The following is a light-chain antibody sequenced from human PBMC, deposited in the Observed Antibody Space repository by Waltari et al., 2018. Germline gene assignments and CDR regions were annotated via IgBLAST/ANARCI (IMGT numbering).Light chain of an antibody. V-gene: IGKV1-39*01. J-gene: IGKJ1*01. Sequence: DIQMTQSPSSLSASVGDRVTIACRASQNIDNYLSWYHQKPGEAPRLLIFGASSPHSGVPSRFTGSGSETDFALTIGGLQPEDSGIYYCQQSYNDPTTFGQGTRVQV. CDR3: QQSYNDPTT. CDR2: GAS. CDR1: QNIDNY.